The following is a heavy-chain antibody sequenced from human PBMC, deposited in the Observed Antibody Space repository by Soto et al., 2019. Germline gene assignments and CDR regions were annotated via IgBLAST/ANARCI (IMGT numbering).Heavy chain of an antibody. CDR3: VRLPWADYGGIFDP. CDR1: GGSISRGGYY. J-gene: IGHJ5*02. D-gene: IGHD4-17*01. V-gene: IGHV4-31*03. Sequence: PSETLSLTCTVSGGSISRGGYYWNWIRQHPGKGLEWIGYIFYSGTTYYNPSLKSRVTISVDTSKNQFSLKLSSVTAADTAVYYCVRLPWADYGGIFDPWGQGILVT. CDR2: IFYSGTT.